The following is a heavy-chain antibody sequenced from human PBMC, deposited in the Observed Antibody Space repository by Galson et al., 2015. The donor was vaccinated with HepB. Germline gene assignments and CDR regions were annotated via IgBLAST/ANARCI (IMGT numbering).Heavy chain of an antibody. D-gene: IGHD2-2*01. CDR1: GYSFTSYW. V-gene: IGHV5-51*01. CDR2: IYPGDSDT. CDR3: ARRPYCSSTSCSNFWYFDL. Sequence: QSGAEVKKPGESLKISCKGSGYSFTSYWIGWVRQMPGKGLEWMGIIYPGDSDTRYSPSFQGQVTISADKSISTAYLQWSSLKASDTAMYYCARRPYCSSTSCSNFWYFDLWGRGTLVTVSS. J-gene: IGHJ2*01.